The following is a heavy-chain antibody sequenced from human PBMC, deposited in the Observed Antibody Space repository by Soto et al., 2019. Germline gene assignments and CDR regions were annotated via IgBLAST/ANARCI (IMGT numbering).Heavy chain of an antibody. CDR3: ARSAMAGDYYYYGMDV. V-gene: IGHV1-18*04. J-gene: IGHJ6*02. D-gene: IGHD6-19*01. CDR2: ISVYSGKT. CDR1: GYTFSSYG. Sequence: ASVKVSCKASGYTFSSYGITWVRQAPGQGLEWMGWISVYSGKTSYAQKLQDRVTMSTDTSTSTAYMELRGLRSDDTAFYYCARSAMAGDYYYYGMDVWGRGTTVTVSS.